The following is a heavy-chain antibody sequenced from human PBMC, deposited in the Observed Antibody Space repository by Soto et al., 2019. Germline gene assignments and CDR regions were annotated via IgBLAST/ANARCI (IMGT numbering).Heavy chain of an antibody. V-gene: IGHV3-48*02. CDR2: IGAGSDTI. CDR1: GFTFRNFG. Sequence: EVQLVESGGGLVQPGGSLRLSCRDSGFTFRNFGMNWDRRSPGKGLEWVSYIGAGSDTILYADSVKGRFTISRDDARNSLFLQMNSLRDEDTAVYHCARGEEVGYWGQGTLVTVS. CDR3: ARGEEVGY. J-gene: IGHJ4*02. D-gene: IGHD2-21*01.